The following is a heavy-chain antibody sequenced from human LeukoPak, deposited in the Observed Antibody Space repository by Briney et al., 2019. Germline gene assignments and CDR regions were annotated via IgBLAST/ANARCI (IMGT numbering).Heavy chain of an antibody. CDR1: GGSISSSSYY. V-gene: IGHV4-39*07. Sequence: SETLSLTCTVSGGSISSSSYYWGWIRQPPGKGLEWIGSIYYSGSTYYNPSLKSRVTISVDTSKNQFSLKLSSVTAADTAVYYCARGRVAAAGTRYFQHWGQGTLVTVSS. D-gene: IGHD6-13*01. CDR2: IYYSGST. CDR3: ARGRVAAAGTRYFQH. J-gene: IGHJ1*01.